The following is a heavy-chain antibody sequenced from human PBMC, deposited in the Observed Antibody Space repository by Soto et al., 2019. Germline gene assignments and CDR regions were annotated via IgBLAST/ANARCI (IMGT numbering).Heavy chain of an antibody. CDR3: ARQRDDGYDYGDADYYFDY. Sequence: GESLKISCKGSGYSFTSYWIGWVRQMPGKGLEWMGIIYPGDSDTRYSPSFQGQVTISADKSISTAYLQWSSLKASDTAMYYCARQRDDGYDYGDADYYFDYWGQGTLVTVSS. D-gene: IGHD4-17*01. CDR2: IYPGDSDT. J-gene: IGHJ4*02. CDR1: GYSFTSYW. V-gene: IGHV5-51*01.